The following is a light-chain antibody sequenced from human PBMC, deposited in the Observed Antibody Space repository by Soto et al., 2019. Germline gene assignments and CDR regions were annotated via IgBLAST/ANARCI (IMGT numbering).Light chain of an antibody. Sequence: DIVLTQSPAPLSLSPGERATLSCWASQSVNRYLVWYQQKPGQAPRLLMYDASKRATGIPARFSGSGSGTEFTLTISSLQSEDVAVYYCQQYNNWPRTFGQGTKVDI. J-gene: IGKJ1*01. CDR1: QSVNRY. CDR3: QQYNNWPRT. CDR2: DAS. V-gene: IGKV3-11*01.